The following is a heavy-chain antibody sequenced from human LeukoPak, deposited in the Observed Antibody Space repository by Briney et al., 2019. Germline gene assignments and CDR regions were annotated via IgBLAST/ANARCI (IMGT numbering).Heavy chain of an antibody. J-gene: IGHJ4*02. CDR2: ISSSSSYI. V-gene: IGHV3-21*01. CDR1: GFTFSNYS. D-gene: IGHD6-19*01. CDR3: ARETPDSSGWD. Sequence: GGSLRLSCAASGFTFSNYSMNWVRQAPGKGLEWVSSISSSSSYIYYADSLKGRFTISRDNAKNSLYLQMNSLRAEDTALYYCARETPDSSGWDWGQGTLVTVSS.